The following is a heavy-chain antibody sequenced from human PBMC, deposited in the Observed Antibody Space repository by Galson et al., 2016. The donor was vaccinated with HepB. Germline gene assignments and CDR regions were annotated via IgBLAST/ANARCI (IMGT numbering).Heavy chain of an antibody. D-gene: IGHD4-17*01. CDR3: ARDRYGDYLDY. V-gene: IGHV3-33*08. CDR1: GFTFNNFG. Sequence: SLRLSCAASGFTFNNFGLHWVRQAPGKGLEWVSRIWYDRNNKYYADSVKGRFTISRDISKNTLYLQMNSLRAEDTAVYYCARDRYGDYLDYWGQGTLVTVSS. CDR2: IWYDRNNK. J-gene: IGHJ4*02.